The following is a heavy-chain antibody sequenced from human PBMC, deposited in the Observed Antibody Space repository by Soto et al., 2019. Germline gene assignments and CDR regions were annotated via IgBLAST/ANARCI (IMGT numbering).Heavy chain of an antibody. CDR2: INSDGSST. D-gene: IGHD3-10*01. CDR1: GFTFSRYW. V-gene: IGHV3-74*01. CDR3: ARGVMVRGVSYYYYDTDV. J-gene: IGHJ6*03. Sequence: EVQLVESGGGLVQPGGSLRLSCAASGFTFSRYWMHWVRQAPGKGLVWVSRINSDGSSTSYADSVKGRFTISRDNAKNTLYLQMNSLRAEDTAVYYGARGVMVRGVSYYYYDTDVWGKGTTVTVSS.